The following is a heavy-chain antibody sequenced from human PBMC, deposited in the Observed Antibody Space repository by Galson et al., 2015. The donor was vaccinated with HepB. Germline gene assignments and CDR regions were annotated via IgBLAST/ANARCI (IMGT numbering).Heavy chain of an antibody. CDR3: ATYCSSTSCYNLPSFDI. V-gene: IGHV3-11*06. J-gene: IGHJ3*02. CDR2: ISSSSSYT. Sequence: SLRLSCAASGFTFSDYYMSWIRQAPGKGLEWVSYISSSSSYTNYADSVKGRFTISRDHAKNSLYLQMNSLRAEDTAVYYRATYCSSTSCYNLPSFDIWGQGTMVTVSS. D-gene: IGHD2-2*02. CDR1: GFTFSDYY.